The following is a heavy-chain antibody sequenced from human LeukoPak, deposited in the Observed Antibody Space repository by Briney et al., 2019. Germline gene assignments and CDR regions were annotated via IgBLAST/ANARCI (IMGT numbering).Heavy chain of an antibody. Sequence: PSETLSLTCTVSGGSISSDYWSWIRQPPGKGLEWIGYIHYSGTSNYNPSLKSRVTMSVDTSKNQFSLKLRSATAADTAVYYCARPLRYCSSSSTSCYTLDAFDIWGQGTMVTVSS. CDR1: GGSISSDY. D-gene: IGHD2-2*01. CDR3: ARPLRYCSSSSTSCYTLDAFDI. J-gene: IGHJ3*02. V-gene: IGHV4-59*08. CDR2: IHYSGTS.